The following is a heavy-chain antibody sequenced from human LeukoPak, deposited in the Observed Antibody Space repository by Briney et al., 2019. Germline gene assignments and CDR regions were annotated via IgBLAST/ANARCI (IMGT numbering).Heavy chain of an antibody. CDR1: GFTFGDYA. D-gene: IGHD6-13*01. J-gene: IGHJ4*02. Sequence: GGSLRLSCTASGFTFGDYAMSWVRQAPEKGLEWVAFIRSTAYGATTEYAASVKDRFTISRDDSKRIAYLQMNSLKTDDTALYYCTRGVYQLLYFDYWGQGALVTVSS. CDR3: TRGVYQLLYFDY. CDR2: IRSTAYGATT. V-gene: IGHV3-49*04.